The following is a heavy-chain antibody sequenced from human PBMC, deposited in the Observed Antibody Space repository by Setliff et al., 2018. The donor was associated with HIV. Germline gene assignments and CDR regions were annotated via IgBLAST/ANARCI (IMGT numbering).Heavy chain of an antibody. V-gene: IGHV4-59*08. J-gene: IGHJ6*03. D-gene: IGHD2-21*01. Sequence: PSETLSLTCTVAGASMSSYFWSGVRQTPGKGLEWIGYVLSRGSATYNPSLKSRVAMSVDTSKNQFSLSLASPTAADTAVYYCARGILFFYYMDIWGRGTTVTVSS. CDR3: ARGILFFYYMDI. CDR1: GASMSSYF. CDR2: VLSRGSA.